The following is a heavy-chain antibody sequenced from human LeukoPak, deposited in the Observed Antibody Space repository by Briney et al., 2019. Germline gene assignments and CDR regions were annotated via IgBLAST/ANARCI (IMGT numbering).Heavy chain of an antibody. CDR1: GYTFTGYY. J-gene: IGHJ4*02. CDR3: ARDPGDYGGNRFDY. V-gene: IGHV1-2*02. CDR2: INPNSGGT. D-gene: IGHD4-23*01. Sequence: ASVKVSCRASGYTFTGYYLHWVRQAPGQGLEWMGWINPNSGGTNYAQKFQGRVTMTRDTSISTAYMELSRLRSDDTAVYYCARDPGDYGGNRFDYWGQGTLVTISS.